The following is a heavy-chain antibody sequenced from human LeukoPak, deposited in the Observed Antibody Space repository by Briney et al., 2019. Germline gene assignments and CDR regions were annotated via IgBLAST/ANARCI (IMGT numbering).Heavy chain of an antibody. V-gene: IGHV3-74*01. J-gene: IGHJ6*02. CDR3: ARGQKVLGNYYYGMDV. Sequence: PGGSLRLSCAASGFTFSSYWMHWVRQPPGKGLVWVSRINSDGSSTSYADSVKGRFTISRDNAKNTLYLQMNSLRAEDTAVYYCARGQKVLGNYYYGMDVWAKGPRSPSP. CDR2: INSDGSST. D-gene: IGHD4/OR15-4a*01. CDR1: GFTFSSYW.